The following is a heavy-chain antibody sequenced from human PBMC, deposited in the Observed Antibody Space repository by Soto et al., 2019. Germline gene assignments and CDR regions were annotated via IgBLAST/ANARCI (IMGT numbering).Heavy chain of an antibody. CDR3: AKASGARLLTLPRAVDY. D-gene: IGHD2-15*01. J-gene: IGHJ4*02. Sequence: EVQLLESGGDLVQPGGSLRLSCAASGFTFVDYAMTWVRQAPGKGLEWVSAITGTGDSTYYADSVKGRFTISRDNSKNTLYLQMNSLRAEDTAMYYCAKASGARLLTLPRAVDYWGQGTLVTVSS. V-gene: IGHV3-23*01. CDR2: ITGTGDST. CDR1: GFTFVDYA.